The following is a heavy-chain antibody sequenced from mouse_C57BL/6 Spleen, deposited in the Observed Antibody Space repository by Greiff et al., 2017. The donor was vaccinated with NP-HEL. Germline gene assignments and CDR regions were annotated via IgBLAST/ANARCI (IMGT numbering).Heavy chain of an antibody. CDR1: GYTFTSHW. CDR2: IFPGSGST. Sequence: QVQLQQSGPELVRPGASVKISCKASGYTFTSHWMQWVRQRPGQGLEWIGEIFPGSGSTYYNEKFKGKATLTVDTSSSTAYMQLSSLTTEDSAVYFCARPLYGSSLAWFAYWGQGTLVTVSA. CDR3: ARPLYGSSLAWFAY. V-gene: IGHV1-56*01. J-gene: IGHJ3*01. D-gene: IGHD1-1*01.